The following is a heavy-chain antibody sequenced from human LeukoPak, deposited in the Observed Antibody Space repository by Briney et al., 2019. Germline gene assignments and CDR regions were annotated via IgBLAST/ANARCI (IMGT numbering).Heavy chain of an antibody. CDR2: ISYSGNA. J-gene: IGHJ4*02. CDR3: AGSASSGWYNRPFDY. D-gene: IGHD6-19*01. Sequence: SETLSLTCAVSGGSMSGSSYYWGWIRQPPGKGLEWIGSISYSGNAYYTPSLKSRVTIPVDTSKDQFSLKLSSVTAADTAVYYCAGSASSGWYNRPFDYWGQGTLVTVSS. V-gene: IGHV4-39*01. CDR1: GGSMSGSSYY.